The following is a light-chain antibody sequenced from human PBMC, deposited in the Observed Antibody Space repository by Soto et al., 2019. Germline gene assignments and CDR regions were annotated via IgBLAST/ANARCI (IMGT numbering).Light chain of an antibody. Sequence: QSVLTQSPSASATPGQRATISCSGSTSNIGRNSVYWYQQLPGTAPKLLIYKSNQRPSGLSDRFSGSKSGTSASLAISELRSEDEADYYCAAWDDSLSGVVFGGGTKLTVL. CDR2: KSN. J-gene: IGLJ2*01. CDR1: TSNIGRNS. CDR3: AAWDDSLSGVV. V-gene: IGLV1-47*01.